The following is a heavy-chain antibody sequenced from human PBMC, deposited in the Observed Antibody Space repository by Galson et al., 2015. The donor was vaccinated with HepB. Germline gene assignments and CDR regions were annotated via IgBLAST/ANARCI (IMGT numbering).Heavy chain of an antibody. J-gene: IGHJ5*02. V-gene: IGHV3-7*01. CDR2: ISEEGSEK. D-gene: IGHD2-2*01. Sequence: SLRLSCAASGFSFSRYWMSWVRQAPGKGLEWVANISEEGSEKYYVDSVKGRFTISRDNAKNSLYLQMNSLRAEDTAVYYCARDRAVPGGGDWFDPWGQGILVTVSS. CDR3: ARDRAVPGGGDWFDP. CDR1: GFSFSRYW.